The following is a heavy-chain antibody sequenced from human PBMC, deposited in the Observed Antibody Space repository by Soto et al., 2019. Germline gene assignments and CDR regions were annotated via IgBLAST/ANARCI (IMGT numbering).Heavy chain of an antibody. CDR3: ARCRSSYYYYYGMDV. Sequence: GGSLRLSCAASGFTFSSYAMSWVRQAPGKGLEWVSGISGSGSSTYYADSAKGRFTISRDNSKNTLNLQMNSLRVEDTAVYYCARCRSSYYYYYGMDVWGQGTTVTVSS. V-gene: IGHV3-23*01. J-gene: IGHJ6*02. CDR1: GFTFSSYA. D-gene: IGHD6-6*01. CDR2: ISGSGSST.